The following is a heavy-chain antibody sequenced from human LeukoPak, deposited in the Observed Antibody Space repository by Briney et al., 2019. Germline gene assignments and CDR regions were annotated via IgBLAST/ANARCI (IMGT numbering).Heavy chain of an antibody. Sequence: GGSLRLSCAASGFTFSNYAMGWVRQAPGKGLEWVSAISGSGGSTYYADSVKGRFTISRDNSKNTLYLQMNSLRAEDTAVYYCAKARNWNDFDYWGQGTLVTVSS. D-gene: IGHD1-1*01. J-gene: IGHJ4*02. CDR3: AKARNWNDFDY. CDR2: ISGSGGST. CDR1: GFTFSNYA. V-gene: IGHV3-23*01.